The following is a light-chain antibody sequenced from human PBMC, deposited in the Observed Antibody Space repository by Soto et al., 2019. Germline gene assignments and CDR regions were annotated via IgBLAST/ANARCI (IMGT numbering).Light chain of an antibody. CDR2: EVS. J-gene: IGLJ1*01. Sequence: QSALTQPASVSGSPGQAIAISCTGTSSDVGAYDYVSWYQQHPDKAPKLMIYEVSNRPSGVSNRFSGSKSVNTATLTISGLPAEDEADYYCSSHTSSNTRIFGTGTKVTVL. CDR3: SSHTSSNTRI. CDR1: SSDVGAYDY. V-gene: IGLV2-14*03.